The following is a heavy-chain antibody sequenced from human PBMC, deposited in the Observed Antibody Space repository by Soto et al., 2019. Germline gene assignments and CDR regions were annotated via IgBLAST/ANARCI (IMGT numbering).Heavy chain of an antibody. Sequence: PSETLSLTCTVSGGSISSGGYYWSWIRQHPGKGLEWIGYIYYSGSTNYNPSLKSRVTISVDTSKNQFSLKLSSVTAADTAVYYCAVTTVTTPELYYYYYYMDVWGKGTTVTVSS. CDR3: AVTTVTTPELYYYYYYMDV. J-gene: IGHJ6*03. CDR1: GGSISSGGYY. CDR2: IYYSGST. V-gene: IGHV4-31*03. D-gene: IGHD4-4*01.